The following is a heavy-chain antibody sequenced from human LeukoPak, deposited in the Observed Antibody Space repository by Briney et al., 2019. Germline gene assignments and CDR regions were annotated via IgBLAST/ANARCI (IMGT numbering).Heavy chain of an antibody. CDR1: GYSISSGYY. V-gene: IGHV4-38-2*02. J-gene: IGHJ5*02. CDR2: TYHGGST. D-gene: IGHD3-10*01. CDR3: ARVTGHGGNWFDP. Sequence: SETLSLTCTVSGYSISSGYYWGWIRQPPGKGLEWIGSTYHGGSTYYNPSLKSRVTISVDKSKNQFSLKLSSVTAADTAVYYCARVTGHGGNWFDPWGQGTLVTVSS.